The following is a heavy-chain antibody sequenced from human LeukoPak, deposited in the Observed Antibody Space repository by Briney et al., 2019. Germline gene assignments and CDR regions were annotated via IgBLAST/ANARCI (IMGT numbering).Heavy chain of an antibody. Sequence: GESLKISCKGSGYSFTTYWIAWVRQMPGKGLEWMGIIYPGDSDIRYSPSFQGQVTISADKSISTAYLQCSSLKASDTAMYYCARGRGRQATDAFDIWGQGTMVTVSS. CDR3: ARGRGRQATDAFDI. CDR1: GYSFTTYW. CDR2: IYPGDSDI. V-gene: IGHV5-51*01. J-gene: IGHJ3*02. D-gene: IGHD3-16*01.